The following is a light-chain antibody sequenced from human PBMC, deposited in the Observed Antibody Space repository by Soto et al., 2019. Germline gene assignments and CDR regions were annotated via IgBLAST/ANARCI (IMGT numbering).Light chain of an antibody. CDR3: QQDYNLPPLT. Sequence: PGERVTLSCRASQSVSSSYLTWYQQKPGQAPRLLIYGASTRATGIPARFSGSGSGTDFTLTISSLQPEDFAVYYSQQDYNLPPLTFGGGTKVEIK. V-gene: IGKV3D-7*01. J-gene: IGKJ4*01. CDR2: GAS. CDR1: QSVSSSY.